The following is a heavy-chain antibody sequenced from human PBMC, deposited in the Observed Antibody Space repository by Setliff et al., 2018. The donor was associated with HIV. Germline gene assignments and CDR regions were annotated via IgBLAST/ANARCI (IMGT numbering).Heavy chain of an antibody. J-gene: IGHJ4*02. CDR1: GYSISSGYY. Sequence: NPSETLSLTCAVSGYSISSGYYWGWIRQPPGKGLEWIGSIYDGGTTYYNPSLKSRVTISVDTSKNQFSLRLSSATAADTAVYYCARGGIYPHFFDYWGQGALVTVSS. D-gene: IGHD5-12*01. CDR3: ARGGIYPHFFDY. V-gene: IGHV4-38-2*01. CDR2: IYDGGTT.